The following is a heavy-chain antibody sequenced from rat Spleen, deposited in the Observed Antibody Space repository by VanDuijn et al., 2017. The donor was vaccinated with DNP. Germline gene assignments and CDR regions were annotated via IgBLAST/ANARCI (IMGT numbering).Heavy chain of an antibody. CDR1: GFTFNNYW. D-gene: IGHD4-3*01. J-gene: IGHJ4*01. V-gene: IGHV5-31*01. CDR2: ITSSGGST. CDR3: ARHPSPIGAMDA. Sequence: EVQLVESGGDLVQPGRSLKLSCVASGFTFNNYWMAWIRQVPGRGLEWVASITSSGGSTYYPDSVKGRFTISRDNAKSSLYLQMDSLMSEDTATYYGARHPSPIGAMDAWGQGTSVTVSS.